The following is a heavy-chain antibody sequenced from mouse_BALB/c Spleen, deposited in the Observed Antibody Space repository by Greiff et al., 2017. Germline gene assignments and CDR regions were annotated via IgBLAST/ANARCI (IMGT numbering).Heavy chain of an antibody. V-gene: IGHV1S135*01. CDR1: GYAFTSYN. D-gene: IGHD1-1*01. CDR2: IDPYNGGT. Sequence: VQLKESGPELVKPGASVKVSCKASGYAFTSYNMYWVKQSHGKSLEWIGYIDPYNGGTSYNQKFKGKATLTVDKSSSTAYMHLNSLTSEDSAVYYCANDYYYGSSYAMDYWGQGTSVTVSS. CDR3: ANDYYYGSSYAMDY. J-gene: IGHJ4*01.